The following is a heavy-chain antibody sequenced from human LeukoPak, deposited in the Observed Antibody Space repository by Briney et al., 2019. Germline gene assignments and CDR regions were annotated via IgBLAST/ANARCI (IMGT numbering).Heavy chain of an antibody. CDR1: GGSISSYY. J-gene: IGHJ5*02. Sequence: SETLSLTCTVSGGSISSYYWSWIRQPPGKGLEWIGYIYHSGSTYYNPSLKSRATISVDGSKNQFSLKLTSVTAADTAVYYCARVRGGNSGWFDPWGQGTQVTVSS. CDR3: ARVRGGNSGWFDP. CDR2: IYHSGST. D-gene: IGHD4-23*01. V-gene: IGHV4-59*12.